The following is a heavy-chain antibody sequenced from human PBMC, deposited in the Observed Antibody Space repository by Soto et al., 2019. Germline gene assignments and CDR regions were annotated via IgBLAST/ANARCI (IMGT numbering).Heavy chain of an antibody. V-gene: IGHV4-59*01. CDR3: ARGGRTYDYNYFDY. D-gene: IGHD5-12*01. CDR2: MYYTGTT. J-gene: IGHJ4*02. Sequence: SETLSLTCTVSGGSISRYYWSWIRQPPGKGLEWFAYMYYTGTTNYNPSLKSRVTISVDTSKNQFSLKMGSVTAADTAVYFCARGGRTYDYNYFDYWGQGILVTVSS. CDR1: GGSISRYY.